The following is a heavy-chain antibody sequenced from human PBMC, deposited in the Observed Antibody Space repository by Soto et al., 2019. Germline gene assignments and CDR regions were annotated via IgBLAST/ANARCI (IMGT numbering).Heavy chain of an antibody. J-gene: IGHJ6*02. CDR3: ARDRGSGFPGQDAWGMDV. CDR2: IKGDESEK. CDR1: GYTFNDYW. Sequence: EVHLVESGGGLVQPGGSLRLSCAASGYTFNDYWMAWVRQTPGKGLEWVANIKGDESEKYYEDSVRGRFTITRDNAKNSLYLQLNSLGVEDTAVYCCARDRGSGFPGQDAWGMDVWGQGTTVTVSS. D-gene: IGHD6-19*01. V-gene: IGHV3-7*05.